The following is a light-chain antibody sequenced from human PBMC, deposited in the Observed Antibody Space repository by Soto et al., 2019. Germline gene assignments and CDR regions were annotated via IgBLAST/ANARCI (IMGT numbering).Light chain of an antibody. Sequence: YELTQPPSVAVSPGQTASITCSGDKLGDKYACWYQQKPGQSPVLVIYQDSKRPSGIPERFSGSNSGNTATLTISGTQAMDEADYYCQAWDSSFVVFGGGTKLTVL. J-gene: IGLJ2*01. CDR1: KLGDKY. CDR3: QAWDSSFVV. V-gene: IGLV3-1*01. CDR2: QDS.